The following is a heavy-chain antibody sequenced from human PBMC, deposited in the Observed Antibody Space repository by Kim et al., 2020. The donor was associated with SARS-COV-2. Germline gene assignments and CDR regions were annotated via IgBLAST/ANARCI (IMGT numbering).Heavy chain of an antibody. D-gene: IGHD3-10*01. CDR3: ARKDYYGSGSYD. Sequence: NYNPSLKRRVTISVDTSKNQVSLKLSSVTAADTAVYYCARKDYYGSGSYDWGQGTLVTVSS. J-gene: IGHJ4*02. V-gene: IGHV4-34*01.